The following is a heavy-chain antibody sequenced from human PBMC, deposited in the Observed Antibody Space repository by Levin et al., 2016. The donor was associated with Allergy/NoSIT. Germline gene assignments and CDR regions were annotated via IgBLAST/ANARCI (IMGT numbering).Heavy chain of an antibody. V-gene: IGHV3-7*01. CDR3: TRPGWYDSGSYYLVEH. Sequence: WIRQPPGKGLEWVANIKQDGSEKYYVDSVKGRFTIPRDNAKNSLFLQMNSLRAEDTAVYYCTRPGWYDSGSYYLVEHWGQGNLVTVSS. J-gene: IGHJ4*02. D-gene: IGHD3-10*01. CDR2: IKQDGSEK.